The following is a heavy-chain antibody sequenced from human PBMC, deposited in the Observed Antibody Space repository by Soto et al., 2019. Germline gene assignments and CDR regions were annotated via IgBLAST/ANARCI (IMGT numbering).Heavy chain of an antibody. Sequence: QVRLQESGPGLVKPSQTLSLSCSVSGASISSGGYYWSWIRQHPGKGLEWIGYIYYSGVTYYNPSLKSRVTISVDTSNNHFSLKLSSVTAADTAVYYCARDEGRGEVDYWGQGTLVTVSS. CDR1: GASISSGGYY. D-gene: IGHD3-16*01. CDR2: IYYSGVT. J-gene: IGHJ4*02. V-gene: IGHV4-31*03. CDR3: ARDEGRGEVDY.